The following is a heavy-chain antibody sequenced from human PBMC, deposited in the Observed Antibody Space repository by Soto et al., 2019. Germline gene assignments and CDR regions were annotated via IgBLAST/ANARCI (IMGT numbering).Heavy chain of an antibody. CDR1: GFTFSNAW. J-gene: IGHJ4*02. Sequence: EVQLVESGGGLVKPGGSLRLSCAASGFTFSNAWMSWVRQAPGKGLEWVGRIKSKTDGGTTDYAAPVKGRFTISRDDSKNTLYLQMNSLKTEDTAVYYCTTDSIYDYIWGSYRSGLDYWGQGTLVTVSS. CDR3: TTDSIYDYIWGSYRSGLDY. V-gene: IGHV3-15*01. D-gene: IGHD3-16*02. CDR2: IKSKTDGGTT.